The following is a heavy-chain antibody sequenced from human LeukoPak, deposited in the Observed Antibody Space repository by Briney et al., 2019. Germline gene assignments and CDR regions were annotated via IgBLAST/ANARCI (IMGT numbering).Heavy chain of an antibody. CDR1: GFTVSSNE. V-gene: IGHV3-38-3*01. CDR3: AKDGVEDDGDYWLGH. Sequence: PGGPLRLSCAASGFTVSSNEMSWVRQAPGKGLEWVSSISGGSTYYADSRKGRFTISRDNSKNTLHLQMNSLRAEDTAVYYCAKDGVEDDGDYWLGHWGQGTLVTVSS. J-gene: IGHJ5*02. CDR2: ISGGST. D-gene: IGHD4-17*01.